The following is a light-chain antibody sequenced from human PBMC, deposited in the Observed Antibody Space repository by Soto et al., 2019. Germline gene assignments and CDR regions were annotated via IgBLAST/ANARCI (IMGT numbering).Light chain of an antibody. V-gene: IGLV2-23*02. CDR1: SSDVGKYDL. CDR3: SSHAGRGSVV. J-gene: IGLJ2*01. CDR2: EVI. Sequence: QSVLTQPASESGSPGQSITISCTGSSSDVGKYDLVSWYQQHPGKAPKLIISEVIKRPSGVSNRFSGAKSGNTASLTISGLQAEDEADYYCSSHAGRGSVVFGGGTQLTVL.